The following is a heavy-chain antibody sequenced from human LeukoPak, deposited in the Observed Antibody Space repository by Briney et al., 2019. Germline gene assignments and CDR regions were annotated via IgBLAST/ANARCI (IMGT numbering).Heavy chain of an antibody. D-gene: IGHD3/OR15-3a*01. CDR3: ATNKDWAEAD. Sequence: PSETLSLTCSVSDGSIRTYYWSWIRQSPGQGLEWIGNIYYRGDINYNPSLKSRVIIPIDTSKNQFSLKVTSLTAADTAVYYCATNKDWAEADWGQGTLVIVSS. V-gene: IGHV4-59*03. CDR1: DGSIRTYY. J-gene: IGHJ4*02. CDR2: IYYRGDI.